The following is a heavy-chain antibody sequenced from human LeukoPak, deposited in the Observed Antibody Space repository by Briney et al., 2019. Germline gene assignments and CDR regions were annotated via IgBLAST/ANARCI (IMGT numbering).Heavy chain of an antibody. J-gene: IGHJ3*02. D-gene: IGHD2-21*02. Sequence: SETLSLTCAVYGGSFSGYYWSWIRQPPGKGLEWIGEINHSGSTNYNPSLKSRVTISVDTSKNQFSLKLSSVTAADTAVYYCARGEGDHDAFDIWGQGTMVTVSS. CDR1: GGSFSGYY. V-gene: IGHV4-34*01. CDR3: ARGEGDHDAFDI. CDR2: INHSGST.